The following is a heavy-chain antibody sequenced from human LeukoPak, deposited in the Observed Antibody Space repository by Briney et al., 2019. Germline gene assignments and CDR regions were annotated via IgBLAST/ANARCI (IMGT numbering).Heavy chain of an antibody. D-gene: IGHD3-9*01. V-gene: IGHV4-59*02. CDR3: ARGNDGLITIYPRAFDI. CDR1: GGSVRRYY. J-gene: IGHJ3*02. Sequence: NPSETLSLTCTVSGGSVRRYYWNWIRESPGKGLEWIGYIYYSGSTNYNPSLKSRVTISVDTSKNQFSLKLSSVTAADTALYYCARGNDGLITIYPRAFDIWGQGTMVTVSS. CDR2: IYYSGST.